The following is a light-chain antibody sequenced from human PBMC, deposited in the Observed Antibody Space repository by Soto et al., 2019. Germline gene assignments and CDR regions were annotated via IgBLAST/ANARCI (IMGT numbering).Light chain of an antibody. V-gene: IGKV3-15*01. CDR2: GAS. Sequence: EIMMTQSPATLSVSPGERATLSCRASQSIDNKLAWYQQKPGQAPRLLIYGASARATGIPARFSGSGSGTEFTLTISSLQSEDFAVYYCQQYDNWPPTTFGPGTRWIS. J-gene: IGKJ1*01. CDR3: QQYDNWPPTT. CDR1: QSIDNK.